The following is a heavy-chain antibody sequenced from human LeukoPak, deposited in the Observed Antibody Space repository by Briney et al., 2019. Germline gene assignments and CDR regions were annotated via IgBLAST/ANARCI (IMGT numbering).Heavy chain of an antibody. Sequence: PGGSLRLSCAASGFTFSSYGMHWVRQAPGKGLEWVAVISYDGSNKYYADSVKGRFTISRDNSKNTLYLQMNSLRAEDTAVYYCARDNGDYYGSGSFGYYYGMDVWGQGTTVTVSS. V-gene: IGHV3-30*03. D-gene: IGHD3-10*01. CDR2: ISYDGSNK. CDR1: GFTFSSYG. J-gene: IGHJ6*02. CDR3: ARDNGDYYGSGSFGYYYGMDV.